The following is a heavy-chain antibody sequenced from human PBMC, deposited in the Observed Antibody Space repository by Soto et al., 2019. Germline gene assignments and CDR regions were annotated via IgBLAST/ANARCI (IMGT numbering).Heavy chain of an antibody. CDR3: ARNGTYSSSLSQYSGMDV. D-gene: IGHD1-26*01. CDR2: IVPMLGTP. CDR1: GGTFDNFI. Sequence: QVQLVQSGAEVKEPGSSVRVSCKASGGTFDNFIMNWVRQTPGQGLEGMGGIVPMLGTPTYAEKFKGRVTISATGSTSTMYMEVTSLRSEDTAIYYCARNGTYSSSLSQYSGMDVGGQGTTVTVSS. V-gene: IGHV1-69*01. J-gene: IGHJ6*02.